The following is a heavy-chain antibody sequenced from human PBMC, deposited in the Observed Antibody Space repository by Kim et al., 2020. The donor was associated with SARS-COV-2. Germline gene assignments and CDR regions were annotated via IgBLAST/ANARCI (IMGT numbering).Heavy chain of an antibody. J-gene: IGHJ4*02. V-gene: IGHV3-30*01. D-gene: IGHD3-22*01. CDR3: ARDAYYYDSSGYQNY. Sequence: DSVKGRFTISRDNSKNTLYLQMNSLRAEDTAVYYCARDAYYYDSSGYQNYWGQGTLVTVSS.